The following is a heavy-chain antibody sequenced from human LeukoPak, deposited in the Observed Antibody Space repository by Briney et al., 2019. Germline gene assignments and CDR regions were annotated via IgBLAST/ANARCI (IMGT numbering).Heavy chain of an antibody. Sequence: ASVKVSCKDSLYTFTGYYMHWVRQAPGQGLEWMGWINPNRGGTHYAQKPQGRGTTTRDTFPSTAYMELSRLRSHDTAVYYCARDWIAPALFHYWGEGALVTVSS. CDR1: LYTFTGYY. J-gene: IGHJ4*02. CDR3: ARDWIAPALFHY. V-gene: IGHV1-2*02. CDR2: INPNRGGT. D-gene: IGHD6-13*01.